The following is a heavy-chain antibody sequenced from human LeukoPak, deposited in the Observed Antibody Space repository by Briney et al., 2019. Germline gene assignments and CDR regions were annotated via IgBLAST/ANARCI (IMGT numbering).Heavy chain of an antibody. Sequence: SETLSLTCTVSGGSISSYYWSWIRQPPGKGLEWIGYIYYSGSTNYNPSLKSRVTISVDTSKNQFSLKLSSVTAADTAVYYCARAGSKPRWTLPPNAFDIWGQGTMVTVSS. D-gene: IGHD3/OR15-3a*01. J-gene: IGHJ3*02. CDR2: IYYSGST. V-gene: IGHV4-59*01. CDR3: ARAGSKPRWTLPPNAFDI. CDR1: GGSISSYY.